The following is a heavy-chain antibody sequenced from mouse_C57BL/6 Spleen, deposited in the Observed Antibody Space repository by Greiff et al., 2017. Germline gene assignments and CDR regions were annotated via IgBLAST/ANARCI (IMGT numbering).Heavy chain of an antibody. CDR3: ARELGRDYFDY. V-gene: IGHV1-69*01. J-gene: IGHJ2*01. CDR1: GYTFTSYW. D-gene: IGHD4-1*01. CDR2: IDPSDSYT. Sequence: QVQLQQPGAELVMPGASVKLSCKASGYTFTSYWMHWVKQRPGQGLEWIGEIDPSDSYTNYNQKFKGKSTLTVDKSSSTAYMQLSSLTSEDSAVYYCARELGRDYFDYWGQGTTVTVSS.